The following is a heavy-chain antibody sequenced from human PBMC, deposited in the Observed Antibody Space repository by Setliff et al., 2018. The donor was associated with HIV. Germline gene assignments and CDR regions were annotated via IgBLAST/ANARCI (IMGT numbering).Heavy chain of an antibody. Sequence: ETLPLTCSVSGGSISSSSYYWGWIRQPPGKGLEWIGSIYYSGSTYYNPSLKSRVTISVDTPNNHFSLRLSSVTAADTALYYCARQNSGWGVGLYYFDYWGQGTLVTVSS. CDR3: ARQNSGWGVGLYYFDY. J-gene: IGHJ4*02. CDR2: IYYSGST. CDR1: GGSISSSSYY. V-gene: IGHV4-39*01. D-gene: IGHD6-19*01.